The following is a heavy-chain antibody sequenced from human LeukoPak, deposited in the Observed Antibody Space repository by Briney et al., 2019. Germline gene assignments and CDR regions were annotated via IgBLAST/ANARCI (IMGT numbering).Heavy chain of an antibody. Sequence: SETLSLTCTVSGGSISSYYWSWIRQPPGKGLEWIGYIYYSGSTNYNPSLKSRVTISVDTSKNQFSLKLSSVTAADTAVYYCARGEYCSSTSCLYPAYYYYGMDVWGQGTTATVSS. CDR2: IYYSGST. J-gene: IGHJ6*02. V-gene: IGHV4-59*01. CDR3: ARGEYCSSTSCLYPAYYYYGMDV. D-gene: IGHD2-2*01. CDR1: GGSISSYY.